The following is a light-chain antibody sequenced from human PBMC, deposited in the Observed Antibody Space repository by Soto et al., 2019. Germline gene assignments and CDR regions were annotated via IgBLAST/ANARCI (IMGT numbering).Light chain of an antibody. CDR2: AAS. J-gene: IGKJ4*01. V-gene: IGKV1-12*01. Sequence: DIQMTQSHSSVSAFVGDRVAITCRASHAIDRWLAWYQQQPGKAPRLLIYAASSLQSGVPTRFSGSGSGTDFTLTITNLQPEDSAVYYCQHVKGFPLTFGGGPKVEIK. CDR1: HAIDRW. CDR3: QHVKGFPLT.